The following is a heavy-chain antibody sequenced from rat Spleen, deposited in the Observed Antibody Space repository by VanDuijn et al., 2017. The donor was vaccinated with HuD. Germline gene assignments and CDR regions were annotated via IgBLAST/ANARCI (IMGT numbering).Heavy chain of an antibody. Sequence: EVQLVESGGGLVQPGRSMKLSCAASGFTFSSFPMAWVRQAPTKGLEWVATISTSGGSTYYRDSVKGRFTISRDNPKSTLYLQMDSLGSEDTATYYCARRYDFDYWGQGTLVTVSS. CDR2: ISTSGGST. CDR3: ARRYDFDY. D-gene: IGHD2-1*01. J-gene: IGHJ3*01. CDR1: GFTFSSFP. V-gene: IGHV5-46*01.